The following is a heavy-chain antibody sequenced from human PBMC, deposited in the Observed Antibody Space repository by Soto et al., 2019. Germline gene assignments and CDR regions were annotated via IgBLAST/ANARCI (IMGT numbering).Heavy chain of an antibody. CDR3: VRDTAMVNFDY. D-gene: IGHD5-18*01. V-gene: IGHV1-18*01. Sequence: ASVKVSCKASGYTFTSYGISWVRQAPGQGLEWMGWISAYNGNTNYAQKLQGRVTMITDTSTSTAYMELRSLRSDDTAVYYCVRDTAMVNFDYWGQGTLVTVSS. CDR1: GYTFTSYG. J-gene: IGHJ4*02. CDR2: ISAYNGNT.